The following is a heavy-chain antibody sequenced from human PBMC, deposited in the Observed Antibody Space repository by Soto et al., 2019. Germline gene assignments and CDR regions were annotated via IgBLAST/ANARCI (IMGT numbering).Heavy chain of an antibody. CDR3: AREQSSGSFYIQDD. CDR1: GFTVSSNY. CDR2: VLSGDNT. J-gene: IGHJ4*02. Sequence: GVSLSLSCAASGFTVSSNYMSGVRQAPEKVREWVSLVLSGDNTYYAASGRGLFSFSRDKSNNTLYLQMNGLRAEDTAVYYGAREQSSGSFYIQDDWGQGTLVTVSS. D-gene: IGHD3-22*01. V-gene: IGHV3-53*01.